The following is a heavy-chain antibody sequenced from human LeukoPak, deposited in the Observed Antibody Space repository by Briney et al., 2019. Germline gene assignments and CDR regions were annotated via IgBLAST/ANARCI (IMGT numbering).Heavy chain of an antibody. CDR3: ARESVGSGSYLGEFDY. D-gene: IGHD1-26*01. V-gene: IGHV6-1*01. Sequence: SQTLSLTCASSGDSVSSNSAAWNRISQSPSRGLEWLGRTYYRSKWYNDYAVSVKSRITINPDTSKNQFSLQLNSVTPEDTAVYYCARESVGSGSYLGEFDYWGQGTLVTVSS. J-gene: IGHJ4*02. CDR1: GDSVSSNSAA. CDR2: TYYRSKWYN.